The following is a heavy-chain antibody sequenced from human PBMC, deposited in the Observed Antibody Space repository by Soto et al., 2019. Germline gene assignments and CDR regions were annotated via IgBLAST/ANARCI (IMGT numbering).Heavy chain of an antibody. J-gene: IGHJ6*02. D-gene: IGHD3-22*01. Sequence: SVKVSCKASGGTFSSYAISWVRQAPGQGLEWMGGIIPIFGTANYAQKFQGRVTITADNSKNTLYLQMNSLRAEDTAVYYCARSYYYDSSGLPGDYYYYYGMDVWGQGTTVTVSS. CDR1: GGTFSSYA. CDR2: IIPIFGTA. CDR3: ARSYYYDSSGLPGDYYYYYGMDV. V-gene: IGHV1-69*06.